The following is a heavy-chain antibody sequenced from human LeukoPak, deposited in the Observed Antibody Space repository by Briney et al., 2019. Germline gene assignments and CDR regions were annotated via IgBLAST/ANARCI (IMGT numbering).Heavy chain of an antibody. D-gene: IGHD1-1*01. CDR3: ARHERAVNWFDP. V-gene: IGHV4-59*01. J-gene: IGHJ5*02. Sequence: SETLCLTCTVSGAAISNYYWSWIRQPPGKGLEWIGYMYYSGSTSSNPSLKSRVTISIDTSKNQFSLKLSSVTAADTAVYDCARHERAVNWFDPWGQGTLVTVSS. CDR1: GAAISNYY. CDR2: MYYSGST.